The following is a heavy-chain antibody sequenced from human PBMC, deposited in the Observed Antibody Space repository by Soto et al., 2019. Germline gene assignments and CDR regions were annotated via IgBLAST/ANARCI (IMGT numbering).Heavy chain of an antibody. Sequence: SETLSLTCAVYGGSFSGYYWSWIRQPPGKGLEWIGEINHSGSTNYNPSLKSRVTISVDTSKNQFSLKLSSVTAADTAVYYCARGHHFRILPPLVWGQGTLVTVSS. CDR3: ARGHHFRILPPLV. D-gene: IGHD3-3*02. J-gene: IGHJ4*02. CDR1: GGSFSGYY. V-gene: IGHV4-34*01. CDR2: INHSGST.